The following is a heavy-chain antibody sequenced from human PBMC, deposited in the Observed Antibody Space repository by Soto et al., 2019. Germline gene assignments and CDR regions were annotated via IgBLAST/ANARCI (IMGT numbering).Heavy chain of an antibody. D-gene: IGHD3-16*02. J-gene: IGHJ3*02. Sequence: SETLSLTCTVSGGSINSYYWSWIRQPPGKGLEWIGYIYYSGSTNYNPSLKSRVTISVDTSKNQFSLKLSSVTAADTAVYYCARLYGLKAFDIWGQGTMVTVSS. CDR2: IYYSGST. CDR3: ARLYGLKAFDI. CDR1: GGSINSYY. V-gene: IGHV4-59*08.